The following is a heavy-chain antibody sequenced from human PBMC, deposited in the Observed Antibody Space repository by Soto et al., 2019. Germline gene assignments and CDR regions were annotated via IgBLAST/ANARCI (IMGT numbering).Heavy chain of an antibody. J-gene: IGHJ3*02. Sequence: GGSLRLSCAVSGLTFSNYAMSWVRQAPGKGLEWVSDISGGGNTFYADSVKGRFTISRDNSKNTLYLQMNSLRAEDTAVYYCAKDQLYSYPVGAFDIWGQGTMVTVSS. D-gene: IGHD3-16*02. CDR3: AKDQLYSYPVGAFDI. CDR2: ISGGGNT. CDR1: GLTFSNYA. V-gene: IGHV3-23*01.